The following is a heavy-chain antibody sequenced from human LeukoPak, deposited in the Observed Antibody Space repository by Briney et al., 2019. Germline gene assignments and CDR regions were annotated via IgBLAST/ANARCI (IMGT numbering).Heavy chain of an antibody. CDR3: AREGYKAGGFDY. V-gene: IGHV4-39*07. Sequence: SETLSLTCTVSGGSISSSSYYWGWIRQPPGKGLEWIGSIYYSGSTYYNPSLKSRVTISVDTSKNQFSLKLSSVTAADTAVYYCAREGYKAGGFDYWGQGTLVTVSS. CDR2: IYYSGST. CDR1: GGSISSSSYY. J-gene: IGHJ4*02. D-gene: IGHD5-24*01.